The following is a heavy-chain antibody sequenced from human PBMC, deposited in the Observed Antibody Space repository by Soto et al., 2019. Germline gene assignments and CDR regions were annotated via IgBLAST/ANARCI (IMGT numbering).Heavy chain of an antibody. Sequence: GGSLRLSCAASGFTFSSYAMSWARQAPGKGLEWVSAISGSGGSTYYADSVKGRFTISRDNSKNTLYLQMNSLRAEDTAVYYCANHIAALIPHLFDYWGQGTLVTVSS. V-gene: IGHV3-23*01. CDR1: GFTFSSYA. CDR2: ISGSGGST. D-gene: IGHD6-6*01. J-gene: IGHJ4*02. CDR3: ANHIAALIPHLFDY.